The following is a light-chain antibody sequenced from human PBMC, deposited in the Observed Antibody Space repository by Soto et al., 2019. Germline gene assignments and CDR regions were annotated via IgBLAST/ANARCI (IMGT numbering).Light chain of an antibody. Sequence: DIQMTQSPSTLSASVGDTVTITCRASESIDNWLAWYQQKPGKAPKLLIFAASTLVRGVPSRFSGRGSGTDFTLTISRLEPEDFAVYYCQQYGSSPRTFGQGTKVDI. V-gene: IGKV1-5*01. CDR2: AAS. CDR3: QQYGSSPRT. CDR1: ESIDNW. J-gene: IGKJ1*01.